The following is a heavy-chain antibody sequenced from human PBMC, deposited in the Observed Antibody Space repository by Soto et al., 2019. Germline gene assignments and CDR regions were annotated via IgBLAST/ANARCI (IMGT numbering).Heavy chain of an antibody. CDR3: ARQGAAVPTVPLIWFDP. CDR1: GYFFAGYW. Sequence: VQLVQSGTEVKKPGESLKISCKGSGYFFAGYWIAWVRQMPGKGLEWMGIIYPDNSNTKYSRSFQGQVTISADKSSSTAYLQWSSLKASDTAIYYRARQGAAVPTVPLIWFDPWGQGTLVTVSS. CDR2: IYPDNSNT. J-gene: IGHJ5*02. V-gene: IGHV5-51*01. D-gene: IGHD6-13*01.